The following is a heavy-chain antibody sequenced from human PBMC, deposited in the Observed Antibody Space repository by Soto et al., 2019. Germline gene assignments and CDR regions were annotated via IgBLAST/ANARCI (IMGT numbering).Heavy chain of an antibody. CDR3: ARRYGGNLDY. D-gene: IGHD1-26*01. Sequence: SETLSLTCTVSGGSISSAAYCWSWIRQSPDKGLEWIGHIYDGGTTYSSPSLKGRVTISADTSETQFSLKLSSVTAADTAVYYCARRYGGNLDYWGQGTLVTVSS. CDR1: GGSISSAAYC. V-gene: IGHV4-30-4*01. CDR2: IYDGGTT. J-gene: IGHJ4*02.